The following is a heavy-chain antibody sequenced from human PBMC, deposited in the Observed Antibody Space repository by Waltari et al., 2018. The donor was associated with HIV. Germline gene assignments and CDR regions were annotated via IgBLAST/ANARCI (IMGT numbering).Heavy chain of an antibody. D-gene: IGHD5-12*01. CDR3: AHRTGGYDWYYYGMDV. Sequence: QITLKESGPTLVKPTQTLTLTCTFSGFSLSTSGVGVGWIRQPPGKALEWLALIYWNDDKRYSPSLKSRLTITKDTSKNQVVLTMTNMDPVDTATYYCAHRTGGYDWYYYGMDVWGQGTTVTVSS. V-gene: IGHV2-5*01. J-gene: IGHJ6*02. CDR2: IYWNDDK. CDR1: GFSLSTSGVG.